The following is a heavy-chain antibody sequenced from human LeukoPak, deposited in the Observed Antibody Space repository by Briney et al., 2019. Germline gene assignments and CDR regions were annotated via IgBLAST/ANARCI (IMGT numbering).Heavy chain of an antibody. CDR2: IYYSGST. Sequence: SETLSLTCTVSGGSISSYYWSWIRQPPGKGLEWIGYIYYSGSTNYNPSLKSRVTISVDTSKNQFSLKLSSVTAAGTAVYYCARANYYDNSGYSRGAFDIWGQGTVVTVSS. CDR3: ARANYYDNSGYSRGAFDI. V-gene: IGHV4-59*08. CDR1: GGSISSYY. D-gene: IGHD3-22*01. J-gene: IGHJ3*02.